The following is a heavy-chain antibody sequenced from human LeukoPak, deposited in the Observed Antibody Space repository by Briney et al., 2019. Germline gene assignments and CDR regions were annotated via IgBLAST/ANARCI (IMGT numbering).Heavy chain of an antibody. CDR3: ARGLLGDDSSGYYPLDY. J-gene: IGHJ4*02. Sequence: PSETLSLTCAVYGGSFSGYYWSWIRQPPGKGLEWIGEINHSGSTNYNPSLKSRVTISVDTSKNQFSLKLSSVTAADTAVYYCARGLLGDDSSGYYPLDYWGQGTLVTVSS. CDR1: GGSFSGYY. D-gene: IGHD3-22*01. V-gene: IGHV4-34*01. CDR2: INHSGST.